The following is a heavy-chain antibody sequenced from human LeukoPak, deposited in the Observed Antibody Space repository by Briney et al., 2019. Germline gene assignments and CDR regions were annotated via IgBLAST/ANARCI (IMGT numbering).Heavy chain of an antibody. Sequence: GGSLRLSCAASGFTFSNAWMSWVRQTPGKGLEWVGRIKSNSDGGTTDYGAPVKGRFTISRDDSKNTLYLQINSLKTEDTAVYYCATAKSSSSHYWGRGTLVAVSS. J-gene: IGHJ4*02. CDR3: ATAKSSSSHY. CDR1: GFTFSNAW. D-gene: IGHD6-13*01. V-gene: IGHV3-15*01. CDR2: IKSNSDGGTT.